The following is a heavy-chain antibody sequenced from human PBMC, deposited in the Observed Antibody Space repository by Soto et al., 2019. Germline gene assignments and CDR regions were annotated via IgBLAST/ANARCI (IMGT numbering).Heavy chain of an antibody. Sequence: PSGTPSPTCSFSGCSLSSSCFYLGWVRPPPGEGVGWIGSIYYSGSTYYNPSLKSRVTISVDTSKNQFSLKLSSVTAADTAVYYCARRPIVGATSADTPSGGCFDYWGQGTLVTVSS. CDR2: IYYSGST. J-gene: IGHJ4*02. CDR3: ARRPIVGATSADTPSGGCFDY. D-gene: IGHD1-26*01. V-gene: IGHV4-39*01. CDR1: GCSLSSSCFY.